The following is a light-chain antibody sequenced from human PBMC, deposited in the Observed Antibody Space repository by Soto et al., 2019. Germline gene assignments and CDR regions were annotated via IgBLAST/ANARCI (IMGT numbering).Light chain of an antibody. J-gene: IGKJ3*01. CDR2: DAS. CDR1: QDISNY. V-gene: IGKV1-33*01. CDR3: QQFEA. Sequence: DIQMTQSPSSLSASVGDRVTITCQASQDISNYLNWYQQKPGKAPKLLIYDASNLETGVPSRFSGSGSGTDFTFTISSLQPEDIATYYCQQFEAFGPGTKVDIK.